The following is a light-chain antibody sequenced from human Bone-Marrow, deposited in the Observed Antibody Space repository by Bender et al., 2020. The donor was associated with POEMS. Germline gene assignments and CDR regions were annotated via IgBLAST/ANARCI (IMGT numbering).Light chain of an antibody. CDR3: QSWGSNTAV. Sequence: SYELTQPPSVSVSPGQTATITCSGEKWGEEYACWYQQKPGKSPVVVIYQYTKRPSGIPERFSGSTSGNTASLTISGTQTMDEADYYCQSWGSNTAVFGGGTKLTVL. CDR2: QYT. V-gene: IGLV3-1*01. CDR1: KWGEEY. J-gene: IGLJ2*01.